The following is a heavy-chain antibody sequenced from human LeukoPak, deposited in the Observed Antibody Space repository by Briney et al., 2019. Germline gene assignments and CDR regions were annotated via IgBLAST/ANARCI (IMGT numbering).Heavy chain of an antibody. D-gene: IGHD1-14*01. CDR1: GGSISSYY. CDR2: IYYIGST. Sequence: PSETLSLTCTVSGGSISSYYWTWIRQPPGKELEWIGYIYYIGSTNNNPSLKSRVTISVDTSKNQFSLKLRSVTAADTAVHYCASTQRNPPEYRYWGQGTLVTVSS. CDR3: ASTQRNPPEYRY. J-gene: IGHJ4*02. V-gene: IGHV4-59*08.